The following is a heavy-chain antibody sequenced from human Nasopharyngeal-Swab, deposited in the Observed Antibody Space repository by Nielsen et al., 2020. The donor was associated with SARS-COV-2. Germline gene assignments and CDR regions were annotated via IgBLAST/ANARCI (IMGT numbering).Heavy chain of an antibody. Sequence: SATLSLTCTVSGGSISGSYWSWIRQPPGKGLEWIGYIYYTGSTRYNPSLKSRVTMSVDTSKNQFSLKLSSVTATDTALYYCARHSYQWNPASHLDYWGQGSLVTVSS. CDR1: GGSISGSY. CDR3: ARHSYQWNPASHLDY. V-gene: IGHV4-59*08. D-gene: IGHD6-19*01. J-gene: IGHJ4*02. CDR2: IYYTGST.